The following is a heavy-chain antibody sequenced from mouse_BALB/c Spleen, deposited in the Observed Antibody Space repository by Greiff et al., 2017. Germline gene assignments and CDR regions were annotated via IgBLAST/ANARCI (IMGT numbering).Heavy chain of an antibody. Sequence: VQLKESGPGLVKPSQSLSLTCTVTGYSITSDYAWNWIRQFPGNKLEWMGYISYSGSTSYNPSLKSRIPITRDTSKNQFFLQLNSGTTEDTATYYCARSDGYASWFAYWGQGTLVTVSA. V-gene: IGHV3-2*02. CDR1: GYSITSDYA. D-gene: IGHD2-2*01. CDR3: ARSDGYASWFAY. J-gene: IGHJ3*01. CDR2: ISYSGST.